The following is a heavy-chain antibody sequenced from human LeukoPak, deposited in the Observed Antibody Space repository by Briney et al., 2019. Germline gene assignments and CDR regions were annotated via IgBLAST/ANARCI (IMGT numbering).Heavy chain of an antibody. CDR2: IIPIFGTA. V-gene: IGHV1-69*13. Sequence: SVKVSCRASGGTFSSYAISWVRQAPGQGLEWMGGIIPIFGTANYAQKFQGRVTITADESTSTAYMELSSLRSEDTAVYYCANEGTPKTTVPRGVWGKGTTVTVSS. J-gene: IGHJ6*04. CDR1: GGTFSSYA. D-gene: IGHD4-11*01. CDR3: ANEGTPKTTVPRGV.